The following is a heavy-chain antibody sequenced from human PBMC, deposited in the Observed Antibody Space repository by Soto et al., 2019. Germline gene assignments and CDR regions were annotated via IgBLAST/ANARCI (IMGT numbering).Heavy chain of an antibody. D-gene: IGHD3-3*01. V-gene: IGHV3-7*05. CDR2: IKQDGSEK. Sequence: EVQLVESGGGLVQPGGSLRLSCAASGFTFSSYWMSWVRQAPGKGLEWVANIKQDGSEKYYVDSVKGRFTISRDNAKNSLYLQMNSLRAEDTAVYYCARIHYDFWSGYRIFDYWGQGTLVTVSS. CDR1: GFTFSSYW. CDR3: ARIHYDFWSGYRIFDY. J-gene: IGHJ4*02.